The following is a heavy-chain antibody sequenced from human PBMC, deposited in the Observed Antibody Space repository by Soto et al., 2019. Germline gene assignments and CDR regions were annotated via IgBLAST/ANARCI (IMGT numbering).Heavy chain of an antibody. V-gene: IGHV3-11*01. J-gene: IGHJ4*02. CDR2: ISSSGSTI. Sequence: GGSLRLSCAASGFTFSDYYMSWIRQAPGKGLEWVSYISSSGSTIYYADSVKGRFTISRDNAKNPLYLQMNSLRAEDTAVYYCARSTVAGPSPFDYWGQGTLVTVSS. CDR3: ARSTVAGPSPFDY. D-gene: IGHD6-19*01. CDR1: GFTFSDYY.